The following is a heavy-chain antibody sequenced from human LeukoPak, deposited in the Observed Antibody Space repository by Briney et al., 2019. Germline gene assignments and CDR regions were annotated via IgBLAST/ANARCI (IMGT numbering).Heavy chain of an antibody. V-gene: IGHV1-18*04. D-gene: IGHD2/OR15-2a*01. J-gene: IGHJ6*04. CDR1: GYTFTSYG. CDR3: ARDGYYGPRPPYYYYYYGMDV. CDR2: ISAYNGNT. Sequence: ASVKVSCKASGYTFTSYGISWVRQAPGQGLEWMGWISAYNGNTNHAQKLQGRVTMTTDTSTSTAYMELRSLRSDDTAVYYCARDGYYGPRPPYYYYYYGMDVWGKGTTVTVSS.